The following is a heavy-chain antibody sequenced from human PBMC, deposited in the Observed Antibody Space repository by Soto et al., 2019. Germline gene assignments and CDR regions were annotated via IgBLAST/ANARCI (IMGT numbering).Heavy chain of an antibody. Sequence: GGSLRLSCAASGFTFSSYAMSWVRQAPGKGLEWVSSISGSGGSTYYADSVKGRFTISRDNAKNTLYLQMNSLRAEDTAVYYCGKDQRGYSSTARIDYWGQGTLVTVSS. J-gene: IGHJ4*02. CDR2: ISGSGGST. V-gene: IGHV3-23*01. D-gene: IGHD6-13*01. CDR3: GKDQRGYSSTARIDY. CDR1: GFTFSSYA.